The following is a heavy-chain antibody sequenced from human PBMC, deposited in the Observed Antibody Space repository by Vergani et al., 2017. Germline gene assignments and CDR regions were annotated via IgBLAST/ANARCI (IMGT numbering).Heavy chain of an antibody. D-gene: IGHD3-9*01. Sequence: QLQLQESGSGLVKPSQTLSLTCAVSGGSISSGGYSWSWIRQPPGKGLEWIGYIYHSGSTYYNPSLKSRVTISVDRSKNQFSLKLSSVTAADTAEYYCARADLYYDILTGYYSDAFDIWGQGTMVTVSS. CDR3: ARADLYYDILTGYYSDAFDI. CDR1: GGSISSGGYS. CDR2: IYHSGST. J-gene: IGHJ3*02. V-gene: IGHV4-30-2*01.